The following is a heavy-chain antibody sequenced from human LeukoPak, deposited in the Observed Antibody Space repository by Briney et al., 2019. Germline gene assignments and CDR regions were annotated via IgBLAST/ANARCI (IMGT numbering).Heavy chain of an antibody. J-gene: IGHJ4*02. CDR1: GGSFSGYY. V-gene: IGHV4-34*01. Sequence: PSETLSLTCAVYGGSFSGYYWSWIRQPPGKGLEWIGEINHSGSTNYNPSLKSRVTISVDTSKNQFSLKLSSVTAADTAVYYCARISGGYCSGGSCYGPDYWGQGTLVTVSS. D-gene: IGHD2-15*01. CDR3: ARISGGYCSGGSCYGPDY. CDR2: INHSGST.